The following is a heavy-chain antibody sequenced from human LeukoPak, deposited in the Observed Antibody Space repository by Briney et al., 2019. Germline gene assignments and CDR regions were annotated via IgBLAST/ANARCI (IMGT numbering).Heavy chain of an antibody. J-gene: IGHJ4*02. CDR1: GYSISSGYY. Sequence: SETLSLTCTVSGYSISSGYYWGWIRQPPGKGLEWIGSIYHSGSTYYNPSLKSRVTISVDTSKNQFSLKLSSVTAADTAVYYCARIVTMVRGVIIFDYWGQGTLVTVSS. CDR2: IYHSGST. D-gene: IGHD3-10*01. V-gene: IGHV4-38-2*02. CDR3: ARIVTMVRGVIIFDY.